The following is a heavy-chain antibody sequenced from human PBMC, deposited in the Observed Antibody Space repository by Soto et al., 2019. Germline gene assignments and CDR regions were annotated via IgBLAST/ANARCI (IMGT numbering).Heavy chain of an antibody. V-gene: IGHV3-73*01. J-gene: IGHJ4*02. CDR3: TRQLGYDFWSGYVPSDY. CDR1: GFTFSGSA. CDR2: IRSKANSYAT. D-gene: IGHD3-3*01. Sequence: EVQLVESGGGLVQPGGSLKLSCAASGFTFSGSAMHWVRQASGKGLEWVGRIRSKANSYATAYAASVKGRFTISRDDAKNTACLQMNSMKTEDTAVYYCTRQLGYDFWSGYVPSDYWGQGTLVTVSS.